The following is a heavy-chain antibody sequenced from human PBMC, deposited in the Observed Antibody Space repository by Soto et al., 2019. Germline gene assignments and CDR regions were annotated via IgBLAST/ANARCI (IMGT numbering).Heavy chain of an antibody. CDR1: GGTFSSYA. D-gene: IGHD6-19*01. Sequence: QVQLVQSGAEVKKPGSSVKVSCKASGGTFSSYAISWVRQAPGQGLEWKGGIIPILGTKNYAQKFQGRVTITADEATSTAYMALSSLRSEDTAVYYCARDRAPGYSSDWGQGTLVTVSS. J-gene: IGHJ4*02. CDR3: ARDRAPGYSSD. V-gene: IGHV1-69*12. CDR2: IIPILGTK.